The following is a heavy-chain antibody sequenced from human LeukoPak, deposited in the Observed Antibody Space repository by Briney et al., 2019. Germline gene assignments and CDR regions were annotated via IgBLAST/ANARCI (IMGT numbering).Heavy chain of an antibody. CDR2: ISWDGGST. J-gene: IGHJ5*02. CDR3: ARDSSGWYHWFDP. V-gene: IGHV3-43D*03. CDR1: GFTFDDYA. Sequence: PGGSLRLSCAASGFTFDDYAMHWVRQAPGKGLEWVSLISWDGGSTYYADSVKGRFTISRDNAKNSLYLQMNSLRAEDTAVYYCARDSSGWYHWFDPWGQGTLVTVSS. D-gene: IGHD6-19*01.